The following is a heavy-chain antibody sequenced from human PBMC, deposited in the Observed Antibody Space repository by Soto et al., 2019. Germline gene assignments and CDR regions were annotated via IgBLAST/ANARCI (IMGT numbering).Heavy chain of an antibody. CDR1: GFSFSNFG. J-gene: IGHJ3*02. D-gene: IGHD3-9*01. Sequence: PGGSLRLSCAACGFSFSNFGMHWVRQAPGKGLEWVAVIWFDGSYKYYADSVKGRFTISRDNSKNTLYLQMDSLRAEDTAVYFCARERQKDYDTSRKAFDIWGQGTLVTVSS. CDR2: IWFDGSYK. CDR3: ARERQKDYDTSRKAFDI. V-gene: IGHV3-33*01.